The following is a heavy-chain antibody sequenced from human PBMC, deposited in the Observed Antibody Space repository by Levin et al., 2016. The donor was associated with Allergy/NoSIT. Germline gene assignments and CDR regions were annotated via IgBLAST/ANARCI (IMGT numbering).Heavy chain of an antibody. J-gene: IGHJ3*01. CDR3: AKFRWPGRGYHSAFDL. CDR2: ITYNGVDT. V-gene: IGHV3-23*01. CDR1: GFTFSTYA. Sequence: GGSLRLSCAASGFTFSTYAMNWVRQAPGQGLEFVSFITYNGVDTYYADSVKGRFTISRDSSRNKVYLQMNSLRPEDTALYYCAKFRWPGRGYHSAFDLWGQGTMVTVSS. D-gene: IGHD5-24*01.